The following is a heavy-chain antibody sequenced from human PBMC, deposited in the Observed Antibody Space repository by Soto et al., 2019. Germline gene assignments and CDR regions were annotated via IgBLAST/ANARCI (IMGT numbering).Heavy chain of an antibody. CDR3: ARGFSSLGYCSSTSCYGSSYYYYYMDV. J-gene: IGHJ6*03. CDR2: ISTYNGNT. Sequence: ASVKVSCKASGYTFTSYGISWVRQAPGQGLEWMGWISTYNGNTNYAQKFQGRVTMTRNTSISTAYMELSSLRSEDTAVYYCARGFSSLGYCSSTSCYGSSYYYYYMDVWGKGTTVTVSS. V-gene: IGHV1-18*01. D-gene: IGHD2-2*01. CDR1: GYTFTSYG.